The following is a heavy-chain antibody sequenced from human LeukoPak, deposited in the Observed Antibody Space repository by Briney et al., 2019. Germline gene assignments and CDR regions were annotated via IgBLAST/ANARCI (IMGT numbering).Heavy chain of an antibody. V-gene: IGHV3-23*01. D-gene: IGHD1-26*01. CDR1: GFTFSNFA. CDR2: IGGRAYTT. CDR3: ATKVGGSNPFDY. J-gene: IGHJ4*02. Sequence: PGGSLRLSCAASGFTFSNFAMTWVRQAPGKGLECVSAIGGRAYTTYYADSVKGRFTISRDNSRNTLYLQMNSLRAEDTAVYYCATKVGGSNPFDYWGQGTLVTVSS.